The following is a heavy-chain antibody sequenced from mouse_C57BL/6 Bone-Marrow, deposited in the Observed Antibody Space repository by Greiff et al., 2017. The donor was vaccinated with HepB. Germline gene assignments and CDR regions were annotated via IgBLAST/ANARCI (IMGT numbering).Heavy chain of an antibody. V-gene: IGHV1-18*01. Sequence: VQLQQSGPELVKPGASVKIPCKASGYTFTDYNMDWVKQSHGKSLEWIGDINPNNGGTIYNQKFKGKATLTVDKSSSTAYMELRSLTSEDTAVYYCARRGSTVVAPYWYFDVWGTGTTVTGSS. CDR2: INPNNGGT. CDR3: ARRGSTVVAPYWYFDV. D-gene: IGHD1-1*01. J-gene: IGHJ1*03. CDR1: GYTFTDYN.